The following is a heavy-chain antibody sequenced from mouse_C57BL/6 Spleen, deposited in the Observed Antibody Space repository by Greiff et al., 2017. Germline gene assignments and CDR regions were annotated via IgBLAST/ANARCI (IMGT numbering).Heavy chain of an antibody. CDR3: ASTHLYAMDY. CDR2: ISSGSSTI. V-gene: IGHV5-17*01. J-gene: IGHJ4*01. CDR1: GFTFSDYG. Sequence: EVKLVESGGGLVKPGGSLKLSCAASGFTFSDYGMHWVRQAPEKGLEWVAYISSGSSTIYYADTVKGRFTISRDNAKNTLFLQMTSLRSEDTAMYYCASTHLYAMDYWGQGTSVTVSS.